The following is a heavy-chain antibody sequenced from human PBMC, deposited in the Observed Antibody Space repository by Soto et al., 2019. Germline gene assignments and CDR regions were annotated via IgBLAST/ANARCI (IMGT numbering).Heavy chain of an antibody. Sequence: PSETLSLTCAVYGGSFSGYYWSWIRQPPGKGLEWIGEINHSGSTNYNPSLKSRVTISVDTSKNQFSLKLSSVNAADTAVYYCARGEDSGSYWDYWGQGTLVTVSS. CDR1: GGSFSGYY. CDR3: ARGEDSGSYWDY. D-gene: IGHD1-26*01. V-gene: IGHV4-34*01. CDR2: INHSGST. J-gene: IGHJ4*02.